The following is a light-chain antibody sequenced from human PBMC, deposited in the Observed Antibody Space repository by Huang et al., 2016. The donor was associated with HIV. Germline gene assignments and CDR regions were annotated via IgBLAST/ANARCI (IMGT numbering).Light chain of an antibody. Sequence: EIVLTQSPATLSLSPGESATLSCRASQSITNYLAWYQQKPGKAPRLLIYDVSNRATGIPARFSGSGSGTDFTLSISSLEPEDFAVYYCQQRTNWTFGGGTKVEIK. V-gene: IGKV3-11*01. CDR2: DVS. CDR3: QQRTNWT. J-gene: IGKJ4*01. CDR1: QSITNY.